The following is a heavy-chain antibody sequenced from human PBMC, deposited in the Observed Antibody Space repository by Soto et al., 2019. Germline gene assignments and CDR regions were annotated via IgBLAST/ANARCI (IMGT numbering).Heavy chain of an antibody. V-gene: IGHV3-73*01. J-gene: IGHJ4*02. CDR3: TRRRDGYNSPFDY. CDR2: IRSKANSYAT. D-gene: IGHD5-12*01. CDR1: GFNFSGSA. Sequence: PGGSLRLSCAAYGFNFSGSAMHWVRQASGKGLEWVGRIRSKANSYATAYAASVKGRFTISRDDSKNTAYLQMNSLKTEDTAVYYCTRRRDGYNSPFDYWGQGTLVTVSS.